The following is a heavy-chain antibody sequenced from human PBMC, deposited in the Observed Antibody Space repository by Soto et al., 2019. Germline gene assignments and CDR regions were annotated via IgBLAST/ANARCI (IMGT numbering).Heavy chain of an antibody. CDR1: GFTFHDYT. CDR2: FSWDGSST. D-gene: IGHD3-16*01. V-gene: IGHV3-43*01. Sequence: GGSLRLSCAASGFTFHDYTMHWVRQAPGKGLEWVSLFSWDGSSTYYGDSVKGRFIISRDNSKNSLYLQMNSLRPEDTAVYYCAKAVGGYYYGMDVWGQGTTVTVSS. J-gene: IGHJ6*02. CDR3: AKAVGGYYYGMDV.